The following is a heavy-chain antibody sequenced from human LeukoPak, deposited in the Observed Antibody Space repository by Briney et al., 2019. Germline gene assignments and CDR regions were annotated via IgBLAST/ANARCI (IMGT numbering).Heavy chain of an antibody. J-gene: IGHJ4*02. V-gene: IGHV3-33*05. D-gene: IGHD6-13*01. CDR3: ARARSREYYFDY. CDR2: ISYDGSNK. CDR1: GFTFSSYG. Sequence: GGSLRLSCAASGFTFSSYGMHWVRQAPGKGLEWVAVISYDGSNKKYANSVKGRFTTSRDNSKNSLYLQMNSLRAEDTAVYYCARARSREYYFDYWGQGTLVTVSS.